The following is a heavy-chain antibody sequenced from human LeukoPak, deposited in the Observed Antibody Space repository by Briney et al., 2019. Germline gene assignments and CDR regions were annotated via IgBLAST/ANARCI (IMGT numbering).Heavy chain of an antibody. V-gene: IGHV4-39*01. CDR1: AGSISSSDYY. J-gene: IGHJ4*02. CDR2: IYYSGGT. CDR3: ARRGYCSGGSCYGGYTDY. Sequence: SETLSLTCTVSAGSISSSDYYWGWIRQPPGKGLEWIGSIYYSGGTYYNPSLKSRVTISVDTSKNQFSLKLSSVTAADTAVYYCARRGYCSGGSCYGGYTDYWGQGTLVTVSS. D-gene: IGHD2-15*01.